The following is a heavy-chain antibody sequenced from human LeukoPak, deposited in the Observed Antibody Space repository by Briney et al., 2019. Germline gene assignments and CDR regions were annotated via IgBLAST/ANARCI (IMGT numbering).Heavy chain of an antibody. CDR2: INPTGGST. D-gene: IGHD1-26*01. J-gene: IGHJ5*02. CDR3: ARDNSVGDNAWWFDP. CDR1: GYTFTGYY. Sequence: RGASVKVSCKASGYTFTGYYMHWVRQAPGQGLEWMGLINPTGGSTGYAQKFQGRVTMTRDMSTSTDYMELSSLRSEDTAIYYCARDNSVGDNAWWFDPWGQGTLVTVSS. V-gene: IGHV1-46*01.